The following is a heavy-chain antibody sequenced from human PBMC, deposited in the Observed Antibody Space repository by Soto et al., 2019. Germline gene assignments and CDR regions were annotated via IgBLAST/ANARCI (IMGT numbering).Heavy chain of an antibody. D-gene: IGHD2-15*01. CDR2: INPSGGST. J-gene: IGHJ5*02. CDR3: ARTSSAGSSYNWFDP. CDR1: GYPFTSYY. V-gene: IGHV1-46*01. Sequence: GXSVKVTCKASGYPFTSYYMHWVRQSPGQGLEWMGIINPSGGSTSYAQKFQGRVTMTRDTSTSTVYVELSSLRSEDTAVYYCARTSSAGSSYNWFDPWGQGTLVTVS.